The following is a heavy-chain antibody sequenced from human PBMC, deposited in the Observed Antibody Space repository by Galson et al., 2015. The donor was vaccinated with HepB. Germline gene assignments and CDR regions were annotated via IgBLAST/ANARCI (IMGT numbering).Heavy chain of an antibody. CDR1: GYTFTSYD. J-gene: IGHJ5*02. CDR2: MNPNSGNT. D-gene: IGHD2-2*01. Sequence: SVKVSCKASGYTFTSYDINWVRQATGQGLEWMRWMNPNSGNTGYAQKFQGRVTMTRNTSISTAYMELSSLRSEGTAVYYCARGPLYCSSTSCQKNPGGNWFDPWGQGTLVTVSS. V-gene: IGHV1-8*01. CDR3: ARGPLYCSSTSCQKNPGGNWFDP.